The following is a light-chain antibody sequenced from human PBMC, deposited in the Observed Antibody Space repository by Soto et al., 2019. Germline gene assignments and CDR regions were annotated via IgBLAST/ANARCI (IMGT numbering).Light chain of an antibody. CDR3: CSYAGIYTRWV. CDR2: DVN. J-gene: IGLJ3*02. CDR1: SSDVGTYNF. V-gene: IGLV2-11*01. Sequence: QSVLTQPPSASGTPGQRVTISCTGTSSDVGTYNFVSWYQQHPGKAPKLMIFDVNKRPSGVPDRFSGSKSGNTASLTISGLQVDDEADYHCCSYAGIYTRWVFGGGTKLTVL.